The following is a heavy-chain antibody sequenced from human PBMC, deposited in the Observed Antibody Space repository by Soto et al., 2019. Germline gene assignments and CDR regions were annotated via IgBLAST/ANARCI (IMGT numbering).Heavy chain of an antibody. V-gene: IGHV1-69*12. J-gene: IGHJ4*02. Sequence: QVQLVQSGAEVKKPGSSVKVSCKASGGTFSSYAISWVRQAPGQGLEWMGGIIPIFGTANYAQKFLGRVTITADESTSTAYMELSSLRSEDTAVYYCARGVQYYYDSSGYSYYFDYWGQGTLVTVSS. CDR2: IIPIFGTA. CDR3: ARGVQYYYDSSGYSYYFDY. D-gene: IGHD3-22*01. CDR1: GGTFSSYA.